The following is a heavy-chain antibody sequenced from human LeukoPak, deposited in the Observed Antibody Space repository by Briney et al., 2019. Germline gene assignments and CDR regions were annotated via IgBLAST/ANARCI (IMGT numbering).Heavy chain of an antibody. CDR3: ARVVLTTVELRFDY. D-gene: IGHD4-11*01. CDR1: GGSISSGVYY. Sequence: SQTLSLTCTVSGGSISSGVYYWSWIRQHPGKGLEWIGYIYYSGSTDYNPSLKSRVTISVDTSKNQFSLKLSSVTAADTAVYYCARVVLTTVELRFDYWGQGSQVTVSS. V-gene: IGHV4-31*03. J-gene: IGHJ4*02. CDR2: IYYSGST.